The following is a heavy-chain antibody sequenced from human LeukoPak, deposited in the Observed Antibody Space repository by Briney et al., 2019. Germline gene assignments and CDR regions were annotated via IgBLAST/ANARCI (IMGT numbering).Heavy chain of an antibody. CDR1: VYTFTGYY. D-gene: IGHD3-3*02. V-gene: IGHV1-2*02. CDR2: INPNSDDT. Sequence: ASVKSSSTTSVYTFTGYYLQWVRQTPGQGLEWMGWINPNSDDTNYAQKFQGRVTMTRDTSITTAYMELSRLRSDDTAMYYCAIKLEFLYAFDVWGQGTVVTVSS. J-gene: IGHJ3*01. CDR3: AIKLEFLYAFDV.